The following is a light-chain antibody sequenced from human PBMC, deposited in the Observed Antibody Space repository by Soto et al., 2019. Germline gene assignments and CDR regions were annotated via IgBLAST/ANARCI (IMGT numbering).Light chain of an antibody. CDR3: QQDYAYPWT. V-gene: IGKV1-6*02. Sequence: AVQMCQSPPSLSAPVGHRITLTCRACQGIGSGLGWYQQRPGKAPKLLIYPASRLQAGVPSRFSGSGSDTDFTLTISSLQPEDFETYYCQQDYAYPWTFGQGTKVDIK. J-gene: IGKJ1*01. CDR2: PAS. CDR1: QGIGSG.